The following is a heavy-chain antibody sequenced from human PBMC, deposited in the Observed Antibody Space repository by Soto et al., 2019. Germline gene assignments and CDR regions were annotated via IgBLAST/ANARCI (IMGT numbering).Heavy chain of an antibody. D-gene: IGHD2-15*01. V-gene: IGHV3-7*04. Sequence: GSLRLSCAVSGFTFSAYWMSWIRQAPGKGLEWVAVLNYDGSGTYYVDSVRGRFSISRDNTKNSLYLQMNSLRVEDTAVYFCARGGGRNLEYWGQGALVTVSS. CDR2: LNYDGSGT. CDR3: ARGGGRNLEY. CDR1: GFTFSAYW. J-gene: IGHJ4*02.